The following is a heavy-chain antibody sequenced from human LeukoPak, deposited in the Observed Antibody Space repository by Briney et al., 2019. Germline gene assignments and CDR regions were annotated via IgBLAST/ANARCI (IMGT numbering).Heavy chain of an antibody. V-gene: IGHV3-11*01. D-gene: IGHD3-22*01. CDR3: VKGHIDGEGYYYFDY. CDR2: ISSSGSTI. CDR1: GFTFSDYY. Sequence: GGSLRLSCAASGFTFSDYYMSWIRQAPGKGLEWVSYISSSGSTIYYADSVKGRFTISRDNAKNSLYLQMNSPRAEDTAVYYCVKGHIDGEGYYYFDYWGQGTLVTVSS. J-gene: IGHJ4*02.